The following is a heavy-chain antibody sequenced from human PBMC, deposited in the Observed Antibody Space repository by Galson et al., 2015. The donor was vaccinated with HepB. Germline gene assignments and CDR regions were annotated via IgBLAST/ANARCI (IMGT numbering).Heavy chain of an antibody. CDR2: IYPGDSDT. J-gene: IGHJ3*02. V-gene: IGHV5-51*01. CDR3: ARNQDYYDSHGQMSSVAFDI. D-gene: IGHD3-22*01. Sequence: SGAEVKKPGESLNISCKTSGYPLTNYWIGWVRQMPGKSLEWMGIIYPGDSDTRYSPPFQGQVTISVDKANSIAYLQWSSLKASDTAMYYCARNQDYYDSHGQMSSVAFDICGQGTQVTVSS. CDR1: GYPLTNYW.